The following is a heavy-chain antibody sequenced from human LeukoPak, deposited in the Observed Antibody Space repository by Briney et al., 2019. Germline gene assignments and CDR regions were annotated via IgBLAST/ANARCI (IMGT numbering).Heavy chain of an antibody. CDR2: ISAYNGNT. J-gene: IGHJ4*02. Sequence: EASVKVSCKASGYTFTSYGISWVRQAPGQGLEWTGWISAYNGNTNYAQKLQGRVTMTTDTSTSTAYMELRSLRSDDTAVYYCARARHYYDSSGDYYFDYWGQGTLVTVSS. CDR1: GYTFTSYG. V-gene: IGHV1-18*01. CDR3: ARARHYYDSSGDYYFDY. D-gene: IGHD3-22*01.